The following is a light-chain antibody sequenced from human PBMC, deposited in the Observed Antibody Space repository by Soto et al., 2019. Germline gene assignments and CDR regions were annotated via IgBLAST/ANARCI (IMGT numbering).Light chain of an antibody. CDR1: NSNIGNDY. J-gene: IGLJ3*02. V-gene: IGLV1-51*01. CDR3: GTWDSSLSAGV. Sequence: QSVLTQPPSVSAAPGQKVTISCSGSNSNIGNDYVSWYQHLPGTAPKLLIYDNDKRPSGIPDRFSGSKSGTSATLGITGLQTGDEADYYSGTWDSSLSAGVFGGGTKLTVL. CDR2: DND.